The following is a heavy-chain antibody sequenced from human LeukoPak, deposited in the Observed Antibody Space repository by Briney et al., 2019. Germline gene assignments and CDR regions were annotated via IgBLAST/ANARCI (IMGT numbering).Heavy chain of an antibody. CDR2: IAKDGSSK. V-gene: IGHV3-30*04. Sequence: PGTSLRLSCAASGFIFSSYAMHWVRQAPGKGLEWVAAIAKDGSSKHYADSVKGRFTISGDNSKNTLYLQMNSLRPEDTAVYYCGRGDGGNCDHWGQGTLVTVPS. CDR3: GRGDGGNCDH. D-gene: IGHD4-23*01. J-gene: IGHJ4*02. CDR1: GFIFSSYA.